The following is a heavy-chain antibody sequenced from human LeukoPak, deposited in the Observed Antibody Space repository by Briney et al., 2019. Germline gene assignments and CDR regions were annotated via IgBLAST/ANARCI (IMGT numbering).Heavy chain of an antibody. J-gene: IGHJ4*02. CDR3: AKVYSGSYYFDY. CDR2: ISGSGGST. CDR1: GFTFSSYA. D-gene: IGHD1-26*01. Sequence: SGGSLRLSCAASGFTFSSYAMSWVRQAPGKGLEWVSAISGSGGSTYYADSVKGRFTISRDNSKNTLYLQMNSLRAEDTAVYYCAKVYSGSYYFDYWGQGTLVTVSS. V-gene: IGHV3-23*01.